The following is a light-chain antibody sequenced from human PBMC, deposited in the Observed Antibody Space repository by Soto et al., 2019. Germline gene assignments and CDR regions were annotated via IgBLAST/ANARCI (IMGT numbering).Light chain of an antibody. Sequence: IVLTKSPATLTLSPGERATLSCRASQSVSTYLAWYQQKPGQAPRLLIYDASNRATGIPARFSGSGSGTDFTLTISSLEPEDFAVYYCQQPGTFGGGTKVDIK. CDR2: DAS. CDR3: QQPGT. CDR1: QSVSTY. V-gene: IGKV3-11*01. J-gene: IGKJ4*01.